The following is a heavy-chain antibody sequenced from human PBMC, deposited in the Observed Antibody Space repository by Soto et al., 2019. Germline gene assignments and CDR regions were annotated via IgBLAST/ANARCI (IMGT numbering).Heavy chain of an antibody. CDR1: GGSISSGGYY. Sequence: PSETLSLTCTVSGGSISSGGYYWSWIRQHPGKGLEWIGYIYYSGSTYYNPSLKSRVTISVDTSKNQFSLKLSSVTAADTAVYYCARRIAAAADRVWSDPWGQGTLVTVSS. CDR2: IYYSGST. CDR3: ARRIAAAADRVWSDP. D-gene: IGHD6-13*01. J-gene: IGHJ5*02. V-gene: IGHV4-31*03.